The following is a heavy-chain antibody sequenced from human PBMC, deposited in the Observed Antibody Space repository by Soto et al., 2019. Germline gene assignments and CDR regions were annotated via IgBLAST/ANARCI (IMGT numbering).Heavy chain of an antibody. CDR3: AREWSTSGDLDY. CDR2: ISYDGSIK. J-gene: IGHJ4*02. V-gene: IGHV3-30-3*01. CDR1: GFTFSSHS. Sequence: GGSLRLSCAASGFTFSSHSIQWVRQTPGKGLEWVAVISYDGSIKYYADSVRGRFTISRDNSKNTLYLQMNSLRPEDTALYYCAREWSTSGDLDYWGQGTLVTVSS. D-gene: IGHD3-10*01.